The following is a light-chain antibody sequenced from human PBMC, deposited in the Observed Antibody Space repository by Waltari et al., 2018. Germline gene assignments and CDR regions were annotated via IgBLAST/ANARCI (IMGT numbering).Light chain of an antibody. V-gene: IGKV3-15*01. CDR2: GAS. CDR3: QQYDNWPPIT. CDR1: QNIRSN. Sequence: IVMTQSPATLSVSPGERATLSCRASQNIRSNLAWYRQKPGQAPRLLIYGASFRATGIPARISGSGSGTEFTLTISSLQSEDFAVYYCQQYDNWPPITFGQGTKLEIK. J-gene: IGKJ2*01.